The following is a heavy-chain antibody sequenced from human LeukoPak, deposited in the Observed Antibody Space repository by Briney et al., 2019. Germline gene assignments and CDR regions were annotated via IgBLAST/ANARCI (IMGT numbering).Heavy chain of an antibody. CDR3: ARGSVLLWFGELNRSYYFDY. J-gene: IGHJ4*02. V-gene: IGHV4-34*01. CDR2: INHGGST. Sequence: SETLSLTCAIYGGSFSGYYWSWIRQPPGKGLEWIGEINHGGSTNYNPSLKSRVTISVDTSKNQFSPKLSSVTAADTAVYYCARGSVLLWFGELNRSYYFDYWGQGTLVTVSS. CDR1: GGSFSGYY. D-gene: IGHD3-10*01.